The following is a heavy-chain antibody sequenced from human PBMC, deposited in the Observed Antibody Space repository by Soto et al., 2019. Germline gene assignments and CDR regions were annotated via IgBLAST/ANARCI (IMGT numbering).Heavy chain of an antibody. CDR3: ARAKRQYYDFWSGYYIAKMKSPYYYYGMDV. J-gene: IGHJ6*02. CDR1: GGSFSGYY. V-gene: IGHV4-34*01. D-gene: IGHD3-3*01. Sequence: PSETLSLTCAVYGGSFSGYYWSWIRQPPGKGLEWIGEINHSGSTNYNPSLKSRVTISVDTSKNQFSLKLSSVTAADTAVYYCARAKRQYYDFWSGYYIAKMKSPYYYYGMDVWGQGTTVTVSS. CDR2: INHSGST.